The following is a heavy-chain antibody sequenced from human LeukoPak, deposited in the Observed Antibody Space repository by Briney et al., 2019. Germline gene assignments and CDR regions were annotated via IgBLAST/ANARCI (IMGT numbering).Heavy chain of an antibody. V-gene: IGHV4-59*01. J-gene: IGHJ4*02. CDR1: GGATSSYY. D-gene: IGHD4-11*01. Sequence: SEALSLTCTVSGGATSSYYWNWIRQPPGKGLEWIGYIHHSGSTNYSPSFKSRATISMDTSTNQFSLKLNSVTAADTAVYYCARGGNYIYHSDYWGQGTLVT. CDR3: ARGGNYIYHSDY. CDR2: IHHSGST.